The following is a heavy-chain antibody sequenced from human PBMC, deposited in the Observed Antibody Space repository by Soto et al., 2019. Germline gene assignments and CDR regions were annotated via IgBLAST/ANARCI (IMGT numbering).Heavy chain of an antibody. CDR1: GGSFNSYT. CDR2: IIPYLGIS. Sequence: QVQLLQSGAELQRAGSSVRVSCTASGGSFNSYTVSWVRQAPGQGLEWMGRIIPYLGISNYAEKFWGRVTISANRSTSTAYMDLSGLTSEDTALYFCAREDSSSSLDYWGQGSLVTVSS. CDR3: AREDSSSSLDY. V-gene: IGHV1-69*08. D-gene: IGHD2-2*01. J-gene: IGHJ4*02.